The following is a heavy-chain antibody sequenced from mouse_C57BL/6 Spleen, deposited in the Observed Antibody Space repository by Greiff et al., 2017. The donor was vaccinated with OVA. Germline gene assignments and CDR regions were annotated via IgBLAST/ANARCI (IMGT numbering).Heavy chain of an antibody. CDR1: GYTFTSYG. CDR3: ARRGLTGGLFDY. Sequence: VQLQQSGAELARPGASVKLSCKASGYTFTSYGISWVKQRTGQGLEWIGEIYPRSGNTYYNEKFKGKATLTADKSSSTAYMELRSLTSEDSAVYFCARRGLTGGLFDYWGQGTTLTVSS. V-gene: IGHV1-81*01. J-gene: IGHJ2*01. D-gene: IGHD4-1*01. CDR2: IYPRSGNT.